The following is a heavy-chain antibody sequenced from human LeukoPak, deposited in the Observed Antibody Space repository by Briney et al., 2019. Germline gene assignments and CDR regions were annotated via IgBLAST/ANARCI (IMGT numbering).Heavy chain of an antibody. D-gene: IGHD2-15*01. V-gene: IGHV3-48*04. J-gene: IGHJ4*02. CDR3: ARLYCSGGSCYYSAPFDC. CDR2: ISSSSSTI. CDR1: GFTFSSYS. Sequence: GGSLRLSCAASGFTFSSYSMNWVRQAPGKGLEWVSYISSSSSTIYYADSVKGRFTISRDNAKNSLYLQMNRLRAEDTAVYYCARLYCSGGSCYYSAPFDCWGQGTLVTVSS.